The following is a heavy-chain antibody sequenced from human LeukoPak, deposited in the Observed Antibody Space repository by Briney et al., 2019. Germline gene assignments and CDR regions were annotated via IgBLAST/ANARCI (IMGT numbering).Heavy chain of an antibody. CDR3: AVYTLGWAGPHDF. CDR2: IHPNDGST. CDR1: GYTFTNYY. Sequence: ASVKVSCKASGYTFTNYYLHWVRQAPGRGLEWMGLIHPNDGSTKYAQKFQGRFTMTRDTSTSTVYMELSSLRSEDTAVYYCAVYTLGWAGPHDFWGQGTLVTVSS. D-gene: IGHD6-19*01. V-gene: IGHV1-46*01. J-gene: IGHJ4*02.